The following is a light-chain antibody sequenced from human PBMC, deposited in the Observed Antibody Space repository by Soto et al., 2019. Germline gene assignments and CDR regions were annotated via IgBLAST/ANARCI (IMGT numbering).Light chain of an antibody. CDR2: DAS. CDR1: QRIGSR. V-gene: IGKV1-5*01. CDR3: QQYHTYWWT. Sequence: DIQMSQSPSTLSASVGDRVTISCRASQRIGSRLAWYQQKPGKAPRLLISDASILENGVPPRFSGSGSETEFTLTINSLQPDDSATYYCQQYHTYWWTFGQGTKVDIK. J-gene: IGKJ1*01.